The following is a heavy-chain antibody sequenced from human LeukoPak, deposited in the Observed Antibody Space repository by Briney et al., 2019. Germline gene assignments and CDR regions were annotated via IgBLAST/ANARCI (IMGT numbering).Heavy chain of an antibody. Sequence: PGGSLRLSCAASGFTFSSYGMHWVRQAPGKGLEWVAFIRYDGNNKYYANSVKGRITVSRDNSENTLYLQMDSLRAEDTAVYYCAKDLSGGSYWGQGTLVTVSS. V-gene: IGHV3-30*02. CDR3: AKDLSGGSY. CDR1: GFTFSSYG. J-gene: IGHJ4*02. D-gene: IGHD7-27*01. CDR2: IRYDGNNK.